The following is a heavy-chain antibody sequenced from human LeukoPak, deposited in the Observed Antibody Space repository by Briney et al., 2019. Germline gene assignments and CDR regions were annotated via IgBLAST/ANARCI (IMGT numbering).Heavy chain of an antibody. J-gene: IGHJ6*03. CDR1: GFTFSDSS. CDR2: IRSKANNYAT. Sequence: GWSLRLSCAASGFTFSDSSMHWVSQASGKGLECVGRIRSKANNYATAYAASVKGRYTISRDDSKNTAYLQINSLKTDDTAVYYCSRQAMDCSSTSCHFYYYYIDVWGKGTTVTVSS. CDR3: SRQAMDCSSTSCHFYYYYIDV. D-gene: IGHD2-2*01. V-gene: IGHV3-73*01.